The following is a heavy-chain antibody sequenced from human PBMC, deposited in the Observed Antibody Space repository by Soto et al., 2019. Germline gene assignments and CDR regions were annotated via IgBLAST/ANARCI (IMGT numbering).Heavy chain of an antibody. CDR2: IKQDGSEK. V-gene: IGHV3-7*03. Sequence: PGGSLRLSCAASGFTFSSYWMSWVRQAPGKGLEWVANIKQDGSEKYYVDSVKGRFTISRDNAKNSLYLQMNSLRAEDTAVYYCARSGDFWSGYPHYYYYGMDVWGQGTTVTVSS. J-gene: IGHJ6*02. CDR3: ARSGDFWSGYPHYYYYGMDV. D-gene: IGHD3-3*01. CDR1: GFTFSSYW.